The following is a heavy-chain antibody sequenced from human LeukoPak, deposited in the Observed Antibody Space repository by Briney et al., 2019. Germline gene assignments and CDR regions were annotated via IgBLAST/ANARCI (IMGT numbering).Heavy chain of an antibody. CDR1: GFTFSSYA. CDR3: ARSANWDFWSGYYRPYYYYGMDV. V-gene: IGHV3-30-3*01. D-gene: IGHD3-3*01. CDR2: ISYDGSNK. J-gene: IGHJ6*02. Sequence: GRSLRLSCAASGFTFSSYAIHWVRQAPGKGLEWVAVISYDGSNKYYADSVKGRFTISRDNSKNTLYLQMNSLRAGDTAVYYCARSANWDFWSGYYRPYYYYGMDVWGQGTTVTVSS.